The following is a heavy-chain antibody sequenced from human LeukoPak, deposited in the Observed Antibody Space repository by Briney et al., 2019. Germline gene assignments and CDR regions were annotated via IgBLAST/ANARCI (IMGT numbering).Heavy chain of an antibody. CDR2: IYSGDSDT. D-gene: IGHD2-15*01. CDR3: ARREASANFDY. J-gene: IGHJ4*02. V-gene: IGHV5-51*01. Sequence: GESLKISCQGSGYSFSNFWISWVRQMPGKGLEWMGIIYSGDSDTRYSPSFQGQVTISADRSVNTVYLQWDSLKASDTATYYCARREASANFDYWGQGTRVTVSS. CDR1: GYSFSNFW.